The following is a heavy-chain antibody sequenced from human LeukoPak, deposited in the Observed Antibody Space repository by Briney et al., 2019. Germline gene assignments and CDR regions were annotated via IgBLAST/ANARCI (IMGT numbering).Heavy chain of an antibody. CDR3: RAWLQLRALRDY. V-gene: IGHV4-39*07. Sequence: SETLSLTCNVSGGSISSSSYYWGWIRQPPGKGLEWIGSIYYSGSTYYNPSLKSRVTISVDTSKSQFSLKLSSVTAADTAVYYCRAWLQLRALRDYWGQGTLVTVSS. D-gene: IGHD5-24*01. CDR2: IYYSGST. J-gene: IGHJ4*02. CDR1: GGSISSSSYY.